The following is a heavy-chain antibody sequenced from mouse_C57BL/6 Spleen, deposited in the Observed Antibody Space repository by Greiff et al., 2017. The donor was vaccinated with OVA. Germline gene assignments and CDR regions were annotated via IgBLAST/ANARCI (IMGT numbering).Heavy chain of an antibody. Sequence: EVQLQESGGGLVKPGGSLKLSCAASGFTFSSYAMSWVRQTPEKRLEWVATISDGGSYTYYPDNVKGRFTISRDNAKNNLYLQMSHLKSEDTAMYYCARGGNYYYFDYWGQGTTLTVSS. CDR2: ISDGGSYT. V-gene: IGHV5-4*01. J-gene: IGHJ2*01. D-gene: IGHD2-1*01. CDR1: GFTFSSYA. CDR3: ARGGNYYYFDY.